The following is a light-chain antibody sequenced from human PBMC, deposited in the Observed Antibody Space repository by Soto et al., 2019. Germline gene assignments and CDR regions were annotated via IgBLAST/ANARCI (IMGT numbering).Light chain of an antibody. CDR3: QQYGSSQYT. J-gene: IGKJ2*01. V-gene: IGKV3-20*01. CDR2: GAS. Sequence: EIVLTQSPGTLSLSPGERATLSCRASQSVNNNYLAWYQQKPGQAPRPLIYGASSRATGIPDRFSGSGSGTDFTLTISRLEPEDFAAYYCQQYGSSQYTFGQGTKLEIK. CDR1: QSVNNNY.